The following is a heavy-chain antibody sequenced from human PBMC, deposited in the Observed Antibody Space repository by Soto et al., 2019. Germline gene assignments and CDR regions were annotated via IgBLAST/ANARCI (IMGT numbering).Heavy chain of an antibody. J-gene: IGHJ5*02. V-gene: IGHV1-18*04. CDR3: ATSYDSGFDH. CDR1: GYTFTSYG. CDR2: INANNGNT. Sequence: QVQLVQSGAEVKKPGASVMVSCKASGYTFTSYGISWIRQAPGQWLEWMGWINANNGNTDYAQNFQGSVTMTTDTSTSTGYMELRRLRSDDAAVYYCATSYDSGFDHWGQGTLVSVSS. D-gene: IGHD5-12*01.